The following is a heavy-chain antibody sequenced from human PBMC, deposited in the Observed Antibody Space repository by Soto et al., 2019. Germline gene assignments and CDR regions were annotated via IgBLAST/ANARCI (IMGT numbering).Heavy chain of an antibody. V-gene: IGHV3-74*01. J-gene: IGHJ6*02. D-gene: IGHD2-8*02. Sequence: EVQLVESGGGLVQPGGSLRLSCAASGFTFSIYWMHWVRQAPGKGLEWVSRINGDGSSTSNADPVKGRFTISRDNAKNTLYLQMNSLKAEDTALYYCTKVYLVEHQVMDVWGQGTTVTVSS. CDR3: TKVYLVEHQVMDV. CDR1: GFTFSIYW. CDR2: INGDGSST.